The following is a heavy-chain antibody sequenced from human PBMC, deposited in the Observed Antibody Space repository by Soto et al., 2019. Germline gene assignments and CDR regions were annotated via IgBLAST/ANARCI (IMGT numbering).Heavy chain of an antibody. CDR2: MNPNSGNT. J-gene: IGHJ3*02. Sequence: XSGEVSCKASGSTFTSYDINWVRQATGQGLEWMGWMNPNSGNTGYAQKFQGRVTMTRNTSISTAYMELSSVRSEDTAVYYFASGYSGRYPSSDALDTWGQGTMGTGSS. CDR1: GSTFTSYD. D-gene: IGHD1-26*01. CDR3: ASGYSGRYPSSDALDT. V-gene: IGHV1-8*01.